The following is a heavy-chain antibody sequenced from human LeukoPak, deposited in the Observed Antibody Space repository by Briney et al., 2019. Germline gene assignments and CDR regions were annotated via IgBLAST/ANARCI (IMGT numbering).Heavy chain of an antibody. CDR2: ISYDGSNK. J-gene: IGHJ4*02. Sequence: GGSLRLSCPVSGFPFSSFGMSWVRQTPGKGLEWVAVISYDGSNKYYADSVKGRFTISRDNSKNTLYLQMNSLRAEDTAVYYCARDRYYGSGSYYLYFDYWGQGTLVTVSS. D-gene: IGHD3-10*01. CDR3: ARDRYYGSGSYYLYFDY. CDR1: GFPFSSFG. V-gene: IGHV3-30*03.